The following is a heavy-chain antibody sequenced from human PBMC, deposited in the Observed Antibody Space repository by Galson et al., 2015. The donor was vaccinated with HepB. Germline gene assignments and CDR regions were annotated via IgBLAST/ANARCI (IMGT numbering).Heavy chain of an antibody. CDR1: GYTLTELS. Sequence: SVKVSCKVSGYTLTELSMHWARQAPGKGLEWMGGFDPEDGETIYAQKFQGRVTMTEDTSTDTAYMELSSMRSEDTAVYYCATGQWELREPFDYWGQGTLVTVSS. J-gene: IGHJ4*02. D-gene: IGHD1-26*01. CDR2: FDPEDGET. V-gene: IGHV1-24*01. CDR3: ATGQWELREPFDY.